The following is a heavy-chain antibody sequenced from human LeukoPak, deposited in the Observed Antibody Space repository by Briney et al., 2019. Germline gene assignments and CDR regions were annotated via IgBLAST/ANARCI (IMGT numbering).Heavy chain of an antibody. Sequence: AGGSLRLSCAASGFTFSGSAMSWVRQAPGEGLEWVSLISYSGANSYYTDSVKGRFTISRDNAKNSLFLQMISLRAEDTAVYYCARDRAYKSFDYWGQGALVTVSS. J-gene: IGHJ4*02. V-gene: IGHV3-23*01. CDR2: ISYSGANS. CDR3: ARDRAYKSFDY. D-gene: IGHD3-16*01. CDR1: GFTFSGSA.